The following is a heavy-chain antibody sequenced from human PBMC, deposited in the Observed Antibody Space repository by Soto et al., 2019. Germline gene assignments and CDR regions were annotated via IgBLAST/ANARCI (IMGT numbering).Heavy chain of an antibody. CDR1: GFIFSDYF. CDR2: ISGSSDNI. CDR3: VRDSARIVVVPPVDGENWLDP. D-gene: IGHD2-2*01. V-gene: IGHV3-11*06. Sequence: QVQLVESGGGVVKPAGSLRLSCAASGFIFSDYFMSWIRQAPGKGLEWVSFISGSSDNIKYADSVKGRFTISRDNPKNSLYLQTNSQSAADTAVYYSVRDSARIVVVPPVDGENWLDPWGQGTLVSDST. J-gene: IGHJ5*02.